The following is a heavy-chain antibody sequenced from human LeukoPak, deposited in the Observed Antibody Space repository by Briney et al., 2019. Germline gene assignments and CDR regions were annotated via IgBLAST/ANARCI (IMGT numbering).Heavy chain of an antibody. CDR2: IYYSGST. Sequence: SETLSLTCTVSGGSISSSSYYWGWIRQPPGKGLEWIGSIYYSGSTYYNPSLKSRVTISVDTSKNQFSLKLSSVTAADTAVYYCARHPDYYDSSGYHYYFDYWGQGTLVTVSS. CDR3: ARHPDYYDSSGYHYYFDY. D-gene: IGHD3-22*01. V-gene: IGHV4-39*01. CDR1: GGSISSSSYY. J-gene: IGHJ4*02.